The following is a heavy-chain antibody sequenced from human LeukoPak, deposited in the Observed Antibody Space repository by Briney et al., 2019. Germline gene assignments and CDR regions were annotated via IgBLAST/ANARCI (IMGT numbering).Heavy chain of an antibody. J-gene: IGHJ6*01. Sequence: GGSLRLSCVGSGFTFSNWWMTCVRQAPGKGLEWVASIKEDGSEKYYVDSVKGRFTLSRDNADNLVYLQMNSLRAEDTAVYYCTSGHYGMDVWGQGTKVTVSS. CDR3: TSGHYGMDV. V-gene: IGHV3-7*02. CDR1: GFTFSNWW. CDR2: IKEDGSEK.